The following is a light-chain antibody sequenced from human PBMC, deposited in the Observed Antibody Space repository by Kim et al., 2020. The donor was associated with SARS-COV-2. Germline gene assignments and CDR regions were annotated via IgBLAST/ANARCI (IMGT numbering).Light chain of an antibody. Sequence: ADRVTVTCRTSQDIVSYLAWYQQKPGKAPKLLLYAANTLQSGVPSRFSGSGSGTNFNLTINCLQSEYFATYYCQHYYSYPYAFGQGTKLEI. CDR1: QDIVSY. V-gene: IGKV1-8*01. CDR3: QHYYSYPYA. J-gene: IGKJ2*01. CDR2: AAN.